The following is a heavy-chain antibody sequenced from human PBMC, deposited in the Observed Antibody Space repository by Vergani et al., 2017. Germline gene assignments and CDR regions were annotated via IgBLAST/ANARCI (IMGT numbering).Heavy chain of an antibody. J-gene: IGHJ4*02. Sequence: EVQLVESGGGLVQPGGSLRLSCAASGFTFSSYSMNWVRQAPGKGLEWVSYISSSSSTIYYADSVKGRFTISRDNAKNSLYLQMNSLRAEDTAVYYCARDSSIRAGHHFDYWGQGTLVTVSS. D-gene: IGHD1-14*01. CDR1: GFTFSSYS. V-gene: IGHV3-48*04. CDR2: ISSSSSTI. CDR3: ARDSSIRAGHHFDY.